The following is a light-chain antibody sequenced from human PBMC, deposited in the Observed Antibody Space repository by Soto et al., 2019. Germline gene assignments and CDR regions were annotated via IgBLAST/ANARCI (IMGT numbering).Light chain of an antibody. J-gene: IGKJ1*01. CDR2: GAS. CDR3: QQLNGSPWT. Sequence: IRLTQSPSSLSASVGDRVTITCRASPAIASFLAWYQQKPGTAPKLLIYGASTLQSGVPSRFSGSRSGTDDTLTIASLQPEDFATYYCQQLNGSPWTFGQGTKVEIK. CDR1: PAIASF. V-gene: IGKV1-9*01.